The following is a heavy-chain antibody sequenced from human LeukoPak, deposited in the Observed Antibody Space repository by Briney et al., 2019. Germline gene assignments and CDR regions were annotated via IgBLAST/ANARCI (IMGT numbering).Heavy chain of an antibody. CDR2: IKTIGEGGTT. D-gene: IGHD5-18*01. J-gene: IGHJ4*02. V-gene: IGHV3-15*01. Sequence: PGGSLRLSCAASGFTFSNAWMSWVRQAPGKGLEWVGRIKTIGEGGTTDYAAPVKGRFTISRDDSKNTLYLQVISLKTDDTAVYFCNTGYSHAYGYWGQGTLVTVSS. CDR3: NTGYSHAYGY. CDR1: GFTFSNAW.